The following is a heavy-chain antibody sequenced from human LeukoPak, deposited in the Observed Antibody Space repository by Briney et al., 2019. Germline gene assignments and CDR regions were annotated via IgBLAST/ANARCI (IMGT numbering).Heavy chain of an antibody. CDR3: AHFGCSGGSCYRDAFDI. CDR2: IYYSGST. D-gene: IGHD2-15*01. Sequence: SETLSLTCTVSGGSISSYYWSWIRQPPGKGLEWIGYIYYSGSTNYNPSLKSRVTISVDTSKNQFSLKLSSVTAADTAVYFCAHFGCSGGSCYRDAFDIWGQGTMVTVSS. V-gene: IGHV4-59*01. J-gene: IGHJ3*02. CDR1: GGSISSYY.